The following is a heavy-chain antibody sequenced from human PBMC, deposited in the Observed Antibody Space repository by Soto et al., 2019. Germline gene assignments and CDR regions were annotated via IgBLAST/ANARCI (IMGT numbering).Heavy chain of an antibody. V-gene: IGHV4-31*03. J-gene: IGHJ4*02. D-gene: IGHD1-26*01. CDR3: ARDIGELDYFDY. Sequence: SETLSLTFTVSGGSISSPNFYWRWIRQHPGKGLEWIGHIYYNGTTYYNPTLKSRVSISVDTSKNQFSLKLSSVTAADTAVYYCARDIGELDYFDYWGQGTLVTVSS. CDR2: IYYNGTT. CDR1: GGSISSPNFY.